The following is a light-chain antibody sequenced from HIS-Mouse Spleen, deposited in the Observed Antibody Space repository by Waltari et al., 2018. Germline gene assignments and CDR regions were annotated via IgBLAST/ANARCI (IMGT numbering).Light chain of an antibody. CDR1: TLGAKY. Sequence: SYELTQPPSVSVSPGQTASITCSGDTLGAKYACWYQQKPGPSPVPVIYQDSKRPSGIPERFSGSNSGNTATLTISGTQAMDEADYYCQAWDSSTVVFGGGTKLTVL. J-gene: IGLJ2*01. CDR2: QDS. V-gene: IGLV3-1*01. CDR3: QAWDSSTVV.